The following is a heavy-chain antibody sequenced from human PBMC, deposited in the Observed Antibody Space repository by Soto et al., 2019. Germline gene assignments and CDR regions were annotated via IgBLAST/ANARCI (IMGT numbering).Heavy chain of an antibody. CDR1: EFIFNNYW. D-gene: IGHD1-1*01. CDR2: IKPDGSDK. Sequence: EVQLVESGGGLVQPGESLRLSCAASEFIFNNYWMAWVRQAPEKGLEWVASIKPDGSDKYYLDSVKGRFTISRDHAKNSGYLQRDGLRADDTAVYFCARGTRVGWNTNWFDPWGQGTLITVSS. CDR3: ARGTRVGWNTNWFDP. V-gene: IGHV3-7*01. J-gene: IGHJ5*02.